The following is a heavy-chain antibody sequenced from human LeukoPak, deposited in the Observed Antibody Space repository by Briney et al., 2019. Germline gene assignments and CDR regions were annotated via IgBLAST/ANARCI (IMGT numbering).Heavy chain of an antibody. V-gene: IGHV4-59*12. J-gene: IGHJ5*02. D-gene: IGHD5-12*01. Sequence: SETLSLTCTVSGGSISSYYWSWIRQPPGKGLEWIGYIYYSGSTNYNPSLKSRVTISVDTSKNQFSLKLSSVTAADTAVYYCARRGRGYRLLASPNWFDPWGQGTLVTVSS. CDR2: IYYSGST. CDR1: GGSISSYY. CDR3: ARRGRGYRLLASPNWFDP.